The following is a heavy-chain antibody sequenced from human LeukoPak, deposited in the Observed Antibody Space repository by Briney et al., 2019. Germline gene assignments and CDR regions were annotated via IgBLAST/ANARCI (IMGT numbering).Heavy chain of an antibody. CDR2: IYYSGST. CDR1: GFTFSSYW. Sequence: PGGSLRLSCAASGFTFSSYWMSWVRQPPGKGLEWIGSIYYSGSTYYNPSLKSRVTISVDTSKNQFSLKLSSVTAADTAVYYCAVSSSSPPYNWFDPWGQGTLVTVSS. D-gene: IGHD6-6*01. V-gene: IGHV4-39*07. J-gene: IGHJ5*02. CDR3: AVSSSSPPYNWFDP.